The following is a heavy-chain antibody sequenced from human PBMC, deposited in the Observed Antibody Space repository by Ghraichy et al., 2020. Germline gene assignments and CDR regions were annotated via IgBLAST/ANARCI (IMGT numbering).Heavy chain of an antibody. D-gene: IGHD2-21*02. CDR1: GGSVSSGSHY. CDR2: IYHTGST. V-gene: IGHV4-61*01. CDR3: ARVMTSYCGADCYSHYFDF. J-gene: IGHJ4*02. Sequence: SETLSLTCTVSGGSVSSGSHYWSWIRQPPGKGLEWIGSIYHTGSTNYNPSLKSRVTISVDTSKNQFSLKLRTVTAADTAVYYCARVMTSYCGADCYSHYFDFWVAGTLVTSSS.